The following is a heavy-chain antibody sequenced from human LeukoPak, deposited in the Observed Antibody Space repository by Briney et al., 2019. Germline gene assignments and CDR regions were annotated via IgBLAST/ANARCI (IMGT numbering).Heavy chain of an antibody. V-gene: IGHV1-69*11. Sequence: SVNVSCKASGVTFSKYAFNWVRQAPGHGLEWMGSVIPTLDRKSYAQRFQGRVTIAADESTSTVYMQLSSLRFEDTATYYCATRGTMFRFFDHWGQGTLVTISA. J-gene: IGHJ4*02. D-gene: IGHD3-10*01. CDR2: VIPTLDRK. CDR3: ATRGTMFRFFDH. CDR1: GVTFSKYA.